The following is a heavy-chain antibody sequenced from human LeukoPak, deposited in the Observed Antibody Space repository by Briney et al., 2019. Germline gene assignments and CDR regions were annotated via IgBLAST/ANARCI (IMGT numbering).Heavy chain of an antibody. CDR3: ARYLGRSISCYDY. Sequence: GGSLRLSCAASGFTYSRYSMNWVRQAPGKGLEWVSSISSSGKSIYYADSVKGRFTISRDNAKNSLYLQMNSLGAEDTAVYYFARYLGRSISCYDYWGQGTLVTVSS. V-gene: IGHV3-21*01. D-gene: IGHD2-2*01. CDR2: ISSSGKSI. CDR1: GFTYSRYS. J-gene: IGHJ4*02.